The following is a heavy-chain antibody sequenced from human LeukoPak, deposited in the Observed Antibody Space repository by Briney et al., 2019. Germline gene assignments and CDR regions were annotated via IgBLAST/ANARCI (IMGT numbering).Heavy chain of an antibody. Sequence: GGSLRLSCAASGFTFSSYSMNWVRQAPGKGLEWVSYISSSSTIYYADSVKGRFTISRDNAENSLYLQMNSLRAEDTAVYYCARDTYYDFWSGYYYFDYWGQGTLVTVSS. CDR1: GFTFSSYS. CDR2: ISSSSTI. D-gene: IGHD3-3*01. V-gene: IGHV3-48*04. J-gene: IGHJ4*02. CDR3: ARDTYYDFWSGYYYFDY.